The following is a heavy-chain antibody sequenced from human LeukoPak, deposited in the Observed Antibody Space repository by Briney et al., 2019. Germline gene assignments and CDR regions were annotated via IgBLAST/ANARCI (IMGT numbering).Heavy chain of an antibody. D-gene: IGHD4-17*01. CDR3: AREVGYGDYDFDY. CDR1: GGSLSSYY. CDR2: IYYSGST. V-gene: IGHV4-59*01. Sequence: SETLSLTCTVSGGSLSSYYWSWIRQPPRKGLEWIGYIYYSGSTNYNPSLKSRVNISVDTSKNQFSLKLSSVTAADTVVYYCAREVGYGDYDFDYWGQGTLVTVSS. J-gene: IGHJ4*02.